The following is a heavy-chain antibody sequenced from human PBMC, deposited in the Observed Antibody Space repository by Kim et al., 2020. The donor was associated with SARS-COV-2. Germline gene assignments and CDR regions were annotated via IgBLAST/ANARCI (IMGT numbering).Heavy chain of an antibody. J-gene: IGHJ6*02. V-gene: IGHV4-39*01. D-gene: IGHD3-9*01. Sequence: SRVTISVDTSKNQFSLKLSSVTAADTAVYYCARLEVLRYFDWHLETYGMDVWGQGTTVTVSS. CDR3: ARLEVLRYFDWHLETYGMDV.